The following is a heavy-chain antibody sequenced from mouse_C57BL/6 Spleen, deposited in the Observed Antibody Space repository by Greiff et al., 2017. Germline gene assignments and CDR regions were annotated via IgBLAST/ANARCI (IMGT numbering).Heavy chain of an antibody. CDR2: IRLKSDNYAT. CDR3: TGVGGY. J-gene: IGHJ2*01. CDR1: GFTFSNYW. Sequence: EVKVEESGGGLVQPGGSMKLSCVASGFTFSNYWMNWVRQSPEKGLEWVAQIRLKSDNYATQYAGSVKGRFTISRDDSKSRVYLQINNVSAEDTGIYYCTGVGGYWGQGTTLTVSS. V-gene: IGHV6-3*01.